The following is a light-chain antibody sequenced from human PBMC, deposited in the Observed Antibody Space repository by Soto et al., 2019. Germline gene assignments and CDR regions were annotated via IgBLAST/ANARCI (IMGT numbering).Light chain of an antibody. V-gene: IGKV3-20*01. CDR3: QQYNNWPLT. CDR1: QSVSSGY. CDR2: GAS. J-gene: IGKJ1*01. Sequence: EIVLTQSPGTLSLSPGERATLSCRASQSVSSGYLAWYQQKPGQAPRLLIYGASTRATGIPDRFSGSGSETDFTLTISRLEPEDFAVYYCQQYNNWPLTFGQGTKVDIK.